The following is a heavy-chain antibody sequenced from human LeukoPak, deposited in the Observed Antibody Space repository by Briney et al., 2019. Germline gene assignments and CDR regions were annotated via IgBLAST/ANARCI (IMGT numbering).Heavy chain of an antibody. Sequence: ASVQVPCKASGYTFTDYYMHEVRPAPGQGLAGMGWINPNSGATNYAQKFQDRATMTRHTSISTACMELRRLRPDGTAVYYRARASHRSGWYVRRFDPSGDRTLGTVSP. J-gene: IGHJ5*02. CDR1: GYTFTDYY. CDR3: ARASHRSGWYVRRFDP. D-gene: IGHD6-19*01. CDR2: INPNSGAT. V-gene: IGHV1-2*02.